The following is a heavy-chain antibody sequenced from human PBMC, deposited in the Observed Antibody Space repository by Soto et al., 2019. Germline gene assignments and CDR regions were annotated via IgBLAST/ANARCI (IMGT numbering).Heavy chain of an antibody. Sequence: ASVKVSCKASGYTFTSYAMHWVRQAPGQRLEWMGWINAGNGNTKYSQKFQGRVTITRDTSASTAYMELSSLRSEDTAVYYCARDRTVFLYFASLPMHSFHIWRQATMVSV. J-gene: IGHJ3*02. CDR1: GYTFTSYA. D-gene: IGHD3-9*01. CDR3: ARDRTVFLYFASLPMHSFHI. V-gene: IGHV1-3*01. CDR2: INAGNGNT.